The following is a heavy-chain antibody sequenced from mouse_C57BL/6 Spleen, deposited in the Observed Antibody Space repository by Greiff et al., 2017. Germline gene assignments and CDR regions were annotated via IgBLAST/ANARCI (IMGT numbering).Heavy chain of an antibody. J-gene: IGHJ2*01. V-gene: IGHV5-6*02. CDR1: GFTFSSYG. CDR2: ISSGGSYT. D-gene: IGHD2-2*01. CDR3: ARHGVTTPYYFDY. Sequence: DVMLVESGGDLVKPGGSLKLSCAASGFTFSSYGMSWVRQTPDKRLEWVATISSGGSYTYYPDSVKGRFTISRDNAKNTLYLQMSSLKSEDTAMYYCARHGVTTPYYFDYWGQGTTLTVSS.